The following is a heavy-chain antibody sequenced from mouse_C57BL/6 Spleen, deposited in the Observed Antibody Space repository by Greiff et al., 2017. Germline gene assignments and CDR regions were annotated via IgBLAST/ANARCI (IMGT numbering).Heavy chain of an antibody. J-gene: IGHJ2*01. D-gene: IGHD2-4*01. CDR2: IHPSDSDT. CDR3: ASYDYDPNYFDY. Sequence: QVHVKQPGAELVKPGASVKVSCKASGYTFTSYWMHWVKQRPGQGLEWIGRIHPSDSDTNYNQKFKGKATLTVDKSSSTAYMQLSSLTSEDSAVYYCASYDYDPNYFDYWGQGTTLTVSS. CDR1: GYTFTSYW. V-gene: IGHV1-74*01.